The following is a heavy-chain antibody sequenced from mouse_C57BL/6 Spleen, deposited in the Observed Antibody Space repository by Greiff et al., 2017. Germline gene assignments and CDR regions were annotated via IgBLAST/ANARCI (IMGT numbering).Heavy chain of an antibody. CDR2: INPNYGTT. Sequence: EVQLVESGPELVKPGASVKISCKASGYSFTDYNMNWVKQSNGKSLEWIGVINPNYGTTSYNQKFKGKATLTVDPSSSTAYMQLNSLTSEDSAVYYCASSPYYYGSRWVDYWGQGTTLTVSS. J-gene: IGHJ2*01. D-gene: IGHD1-1*01. V-gene: IGHV1-39*01. CDR1: GYSFTDYN. CDR3: ASSPYYYGSRWVDY.